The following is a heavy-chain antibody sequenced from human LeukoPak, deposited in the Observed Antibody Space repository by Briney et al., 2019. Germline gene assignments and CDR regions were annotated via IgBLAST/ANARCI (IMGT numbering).Heavy chain of an antibody. CDR2: ISSSSSYI. V-gene: IGHV3-21*01. Sequence: GGSLRLSCVASGFTFSSYEMNWVRQAPGKGLEWVSSISSSSSYIYYADSVKGRFTISRDNAKNSLYLQMNSLRAEDTAVYYCARDAFYDSSGYYYNWGQGTLVTVSS. D-gene: IGHD3-22*01. CDR1: GFTFSSYE. CDR3: ARDAFYDSSGYYYN. J-gene: IGHJ4*02.